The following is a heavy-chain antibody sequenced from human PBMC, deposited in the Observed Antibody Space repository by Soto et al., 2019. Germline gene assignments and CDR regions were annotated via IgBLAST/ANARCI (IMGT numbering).Heavy chain of an antibody. J-gene: IGHJ4*02. V-gene: IGHV3-23*01. D-gene: IGHD3-9*01. CDR1: GFTFSSYA. CDR3: AKVPYDIVTGYYDY. CDR2: VNGRGSNT. Sequence: EVQLLESGGGLVQPGGSLRLSCAASGFTFSSYAMTWVRQAPGKGLEWVSGVNGRGSNTYYADSVRGRFTISRGNSKNMLSLQMNSLRAEDTAIYYCAKVPYDIVTGYYDYWGQGALVTVSS.